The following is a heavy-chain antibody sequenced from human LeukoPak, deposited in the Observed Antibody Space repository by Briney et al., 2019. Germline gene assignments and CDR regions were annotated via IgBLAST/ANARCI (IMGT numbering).Heavy chain of an antibody. Sequence: SETLSLTCAVYGGSFSGYYWSWIRQPPGKGLEWIGEINHSGSTNYNPSLKSRVTISVDTSKNQFSLKLSSVTAADTAVYYCARGDYDILTGYYPLDYWGQGTLVTVSS. J-gene: IGHJ4*02. V-gene: IGHV4-34*01. CDR3: ARGDYDILTGYYPLDY. CDR2: INHSGST. D-gene: IGHD3-9*01. CDR1: GGSFSGYY.